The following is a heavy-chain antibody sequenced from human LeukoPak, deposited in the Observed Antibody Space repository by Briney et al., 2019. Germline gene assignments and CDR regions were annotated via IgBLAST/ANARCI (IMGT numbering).Heavy chain of an antibody. V-gene: IGHV5-51*01. CDR2: IYPGDSDT. CDR3: ACYSVVAAFDY. CDR1: GYIFTNYW. Sequence: GESLKISCKGSGYIFTNYWIAWVRQMPGKGLEWMGIIYPGDSDTRYSPSFQGQVTISADKSISTAYLQWSSLKASDTAMYYCACYSVVAAFDYWGQGTLVTVSS. J-gene: IGHJ4*02. D-gene: IGHD2-15*01.